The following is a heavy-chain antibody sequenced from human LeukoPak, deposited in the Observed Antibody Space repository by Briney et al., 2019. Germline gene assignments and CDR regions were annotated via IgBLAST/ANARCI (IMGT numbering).Heavy chain of an antibody. CDR1: GFTFSSYS. CDR3: AASLGDYYYGMDV. D-gene: IGHD3-16*01. V-gene: IGHV3-21*01. Sequence: SGGSLRLSCAASGFTFSSYSMNWVRQAPGKGLEWVSSISSSSSYIYYADPVKGRFTISRDNAKNSLYLQMNSLRAEDTAVYYCAASLGDYYYGMDVWGQGTTVTVSS. J-gene: IGHJ6*02. CDR2: ISSSSSYI.